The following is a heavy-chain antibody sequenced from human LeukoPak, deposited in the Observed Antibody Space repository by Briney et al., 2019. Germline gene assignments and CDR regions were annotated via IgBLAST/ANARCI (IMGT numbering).Heavy chain of an antibody. CDR1: GFTFSSYA. CDR3: ARAYDSSGYYFGYFNY. V-gene: IGHV3-23*01. J-gene: IGHJ4*02. Sequence: PGGSLRLSCAASGFTFSSYAMSWVRQAPGKGLEWVSAISGSGGSTYYADSVKGRFTISRDNSKNTLYLQMNSLRAEDTAVYYCARAYDSSGYYFGYFNYWGQGTLVTVSS. CDR2: ISGSGGST. D-gene: IGHD3-22*01.